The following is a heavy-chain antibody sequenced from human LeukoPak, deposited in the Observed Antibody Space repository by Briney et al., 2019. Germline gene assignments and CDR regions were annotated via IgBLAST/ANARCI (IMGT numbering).Heavy chain of an antibody. CDR1: GFPFSSCS. D-gene: IGHD3-10*01. J-gene: IGHJ3*02. Sequence: GGSLRLSCAASGFPFSSCSMTWVRQAPGKGLEWVSAISGSGGSTYYADSVKGRFTISRDNSKNTLYLQMNSLRAEDTAVYYCAKVYNAFDIWGQGTMVTVSS. CDR2: ISGSGGST. CDR3: AKVYNAFDI. V-gene: IGHV3-23*01.